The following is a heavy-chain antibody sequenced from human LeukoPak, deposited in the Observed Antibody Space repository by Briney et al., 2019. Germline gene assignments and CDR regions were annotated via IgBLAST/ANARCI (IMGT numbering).Heavy chain of an antibody. CDR2: IYYSGST. D-gene: IGHD6-13*01. Sequence: SETLSLTCTVSGGSISSGDYYWSWIRQPPGKGLEWIGYIYYSGSTYYNPSLKSRVTISVDTSKNQFSLKLSSVTAADTAVYYCARDPIAAEDPGYWGQGTLVTVSS. J-gene: IGHJ4*02. V-gene: IGHV4-30-4*01. CDR3: ARDPIAAEDPGY. CDR1: GGSISSGDYY.